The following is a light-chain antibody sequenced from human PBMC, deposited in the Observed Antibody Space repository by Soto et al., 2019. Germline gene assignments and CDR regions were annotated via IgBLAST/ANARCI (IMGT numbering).Light chain of an antibody. J-gene: IGKJ1*01. CDR2: GAS. Sequence: DVQMTQSPSSLSASVGDRVTITCRASQGISNYLAWYQQRPGKVPKLLIYGASTLQSGVPSRFSGSGSGTDFTLTISSLQPEDVATYYCKKYTSVLKFGQGPKVEI. CDR1: QGISNY. CDR3: KKYTSVLK. V-gene: IGKV1-27*01.